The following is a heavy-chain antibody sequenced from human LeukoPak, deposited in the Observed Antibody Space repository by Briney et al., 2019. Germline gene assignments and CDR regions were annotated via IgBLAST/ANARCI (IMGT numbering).Heavy chain of an antibody. CDR1: GFTFSDYY. V-gene: IGHV3-11*04. Sequence: GGSLRLSCAASGFTFSDYYMSWIRQAPGKGREWVSYISSSGSTIYYADSVKGRFTISRDNAKNSLYLQMNSLRAEDTAVYYCARGAVAGTYYYYYYMDVWGKGTTVTVSS. J-gene: IGHJ6*03. CDR2: ISSSGSTI. D-gene: IGHD6-19*01. CDR3: ARGAVAGTYYYYYYMDV.